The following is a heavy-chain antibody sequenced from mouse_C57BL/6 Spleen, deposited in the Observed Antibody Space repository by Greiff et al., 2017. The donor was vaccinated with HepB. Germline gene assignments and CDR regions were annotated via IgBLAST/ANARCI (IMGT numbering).Heavy chain of an antibody. Sequence: QVQLKQPGAELVMPGASVKLSCKASGYTFTSYWMHWVKQRPGQGLEWIGEIDPSDSYTNYNQKFKGKSTLTVDKSSSTAYMQLSSLTSEDSAVYYCARGGGPYAMDYWGQGTSVTVSS. V-gene: IGHV1-69*01. CDR1: GYTFTSYW. CDR3: ARGGGPYAMDY. J-gene: IGHJ4*01. CDR2: IDPSDSYT.